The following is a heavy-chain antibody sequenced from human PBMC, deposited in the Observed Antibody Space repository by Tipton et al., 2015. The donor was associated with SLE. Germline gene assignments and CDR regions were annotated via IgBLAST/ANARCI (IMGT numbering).Heavy chain of an antibody. CDR1: GGSVNSGLYY. V-gene: IGHV4-61*02. CDR2: IYSSGSP. Sequence: TLSLTCTVSGGSVNSGLYYWSWVRQPAGEGLEWIGRIYSSGSPNYNPSLKSRVSISLDTSKNQFSLKLNSVTAADTAVYYCARHELVAAKADYWGQGTLVTVAS. J-gene: IGHJ4*02. D-gene: IGHD5-12*01. CDR3: ARHELVAAKADY.